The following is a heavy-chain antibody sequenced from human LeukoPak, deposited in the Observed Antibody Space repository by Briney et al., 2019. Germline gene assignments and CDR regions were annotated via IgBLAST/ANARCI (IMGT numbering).Heavy chain of an antibody. Sequence: GGSLRLSCAASGFTFSSCAMHWVRQAPGKGLEWVAFIPYDGSNKYYADSVKGRFTISRDNSKNTLYLQMNSLRAEDTAVYYCAKAPRDYGDYCDYWGQGTLVTVSS. J-gene: IGHJ4*02. CDR3: AKAPRDYGDYCDY. CDR2: IPYDGSNK. V-gene: IGHV3-30*02. CDR1: GFTFSSCA. D-gene: IGHD4-17*01.